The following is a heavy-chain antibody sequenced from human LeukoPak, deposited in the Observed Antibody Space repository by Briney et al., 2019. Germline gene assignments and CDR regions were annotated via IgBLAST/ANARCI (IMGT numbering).Heavy chain of an antibody. Sequence: SETLSLTCAVYGGSFSGYYWSWIRQPPGKGLEWIGEISHSGSTNYNPSLKSRVTISVDTSKNQFSLKLSPVTAADTAVYYCARVRLRGAFDIWGQGTMVTVSS. V-gene: IGHV4-34*01. CDR1: GGSFSGYY. CDR2: ISHSGST. J-gene: IGHJ3*02. CDR3: ARVRLRGAFDI. D-gene: IGHD4-17*01.